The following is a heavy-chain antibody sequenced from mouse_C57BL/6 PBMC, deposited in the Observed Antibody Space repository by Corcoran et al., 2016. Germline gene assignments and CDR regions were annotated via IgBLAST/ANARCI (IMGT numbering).Heavy chain of an antibody. D-gene: IGHD2-4*01. CDR2: INTYSGVP. CDR3: ARSFYYDYDPYAMDY. CDR1: GYTFTTYG. J-gene: IGHJ4*01. V-gene: IGHV9-3*01. Sequence: QIQLVQSGPELKKPGETVKISCKASGYTFTTYGMSWVKQAPGKGLKWMGWINTYSGVPTYADDFKGRFAFSLETSASTAYLQINNLKNEDTATYFCARSFYYDYDPYAMDYWGQGTSVTVSS.